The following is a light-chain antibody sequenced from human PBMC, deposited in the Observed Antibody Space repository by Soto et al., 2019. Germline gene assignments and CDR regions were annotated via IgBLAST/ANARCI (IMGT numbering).Light chain of an antibody. CDR3: QQYNDWPPIT. CDR1: QSVSNN. J-gene: IGKJ5*01. CDR2: YAS. V-gene: IGKV3-15*01. Sequence: EIMMTQSPVTLSVSPGERATLSCRASQSVSNNLAWYQQKPGQPPRLLIYYASTRATGIPARFSGSGSGTEFTLTISSLQSEDFALYYCQQYNDWPPITFGQGTRLEIK.